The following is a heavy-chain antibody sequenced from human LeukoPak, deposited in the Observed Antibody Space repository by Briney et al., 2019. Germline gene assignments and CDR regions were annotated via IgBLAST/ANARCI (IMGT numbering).Heavy chain of an antibody. CDR2: INHSGST. J-gene: IGHJ6*02. CDR1: GGSFSGYY. D-gene: IGHD3-22*01. Sequence: SETLSLTCAVYGGSFSGYYWSWIRQPPGKGLEWIGEINHSGSTNYNPSLRSRVTISVDTSKNQFSLKLSSVTAADTAVYYCARSDYYDSSGYLLYYYYGMDVWGQGTTVTVSS. V-gene: IGHV4-34*01. CDR3: ARSDYYDSSGYLLYYYYGMDV.